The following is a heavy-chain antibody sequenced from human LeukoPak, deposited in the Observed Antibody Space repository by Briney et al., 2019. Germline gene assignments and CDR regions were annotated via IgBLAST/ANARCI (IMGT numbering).Heavy chain of an antibody. J-gene: IGHJ5*02. CDR2: TNPNSGGT. D-gene: IGHD2-15*01. Sequence: GASVKVSCKASGYTFTGYYMHWVRQAPEQGLEWMGWTNPNSGGTNYAQKFQGRVTMTSDTSISTAYMDLSRLRSDDTAVYYCARGIRYCSGGSCSWGQGALVTVSS. V-gene: IGHV1-2*02. CDR1: GYTFTGYY. CDR3: ARGIRYCSGGSCS.